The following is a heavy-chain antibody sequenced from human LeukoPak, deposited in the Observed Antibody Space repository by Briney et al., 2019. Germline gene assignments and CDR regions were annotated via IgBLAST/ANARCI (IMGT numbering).Heavy chain of an antibody. D-gene: IGHD3-22*01. CDR1: GFPFSYFS. CDR2: ISVSGSRT. CDR3: ARDSGHHYDQLDC. V-gene: IGHV3-48*02. Sequence: GGSLRLSCAASGFPFSYFSLNWVRQAPGKGLERVSYISVSGSRTTYADSVQGRFTISRNDAQNSLYLQMNSLRDEDTAVYYCARDSGHHYDQLDCWGQGTLVTVSS. J-gene: IGHJ4*02.